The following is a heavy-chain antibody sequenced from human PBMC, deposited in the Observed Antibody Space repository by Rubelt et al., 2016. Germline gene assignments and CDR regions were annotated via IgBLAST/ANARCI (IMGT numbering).Heavy chain of an antibody. J-gene: IGHJ4*02. Sequence: EVQLVKSGGGLVQPGGSLRLSCAASGFTFSSYWMSWVRQAPGKGLEWVANIKQAGSETYYVDSVKGRFTISRDNAKNTLYLQMNSLRDEDTAVYYCTRGLLGIDYWGQGTLVAVSS. CDR2: IKQAGSET. V-gene: IGHV3-7*02. D-gene: IGHD7-27*01. CDR3: TRGLLGIDY. CDR1: GFTFSSYW.